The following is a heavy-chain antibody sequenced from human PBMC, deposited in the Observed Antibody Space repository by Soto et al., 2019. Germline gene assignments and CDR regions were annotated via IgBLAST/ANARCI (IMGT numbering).Heavy chain of an antibody. V-gene: IGHV3-30-3*01. J-gene: IGHJ6*02. CDR3: ARDGYSSGWYSQTKYYYYYYGIDV. D-gene: IGHD6-19*01. CDR1: GFTFSSYA. Sequence: QVQLVESGGGVVQPGRSLRLSCAASGFTFSSYAMHWVRQAPGKGLEWVAVISYDGSNKYYADSVKGRFTISRDNSKNTLYLQMNSLRAEDTAVYYCARDGYSSGWYSQTKYYYYYYGIDVWGQGTTVTVSS. CDR2: ISYDGSNK.